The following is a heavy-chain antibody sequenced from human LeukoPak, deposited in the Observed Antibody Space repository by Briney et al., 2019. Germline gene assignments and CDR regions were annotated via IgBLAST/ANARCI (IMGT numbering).Heavy chain of an antibody. CDR2: FDPEDSDT. CDR1: GYTLTELS. Sequence: ASVKLSCTVSGYTLTELSMHWVRQAPGKGLEWMGGFDPEDSDTIYAQKFQGRFTMTGDTSTDTAYMELSSLRSEDTAVYYCATAPIEVVVPAAKRGFDYWGQGTLVTVSS. J-gene: IGHJ4*02. D-gene: IGHD2-2*01. V-gene: IGHV1-24*01. CDR3: ATAPIEVVVPAAKRGFDY.